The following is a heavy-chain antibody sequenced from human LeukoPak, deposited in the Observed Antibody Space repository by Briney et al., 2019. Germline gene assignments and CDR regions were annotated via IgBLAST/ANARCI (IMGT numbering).Heavy chain of an antibody. CDR2: INHSGST. V-gene: IGHV4-34*01. CDR1: GGSFSGYY. D-gene: IGHD2-15*01. Sequence: PSETLSLTCAVYGGSFSGYYWSWIRQPPGKGLEWIGEINHSGSTNYNPSLKSRVTISVDTSKNQFSLKLSSVTAADTAVYYCARGCRGSGSSCRPFDYWGQGTLVTVSS. J-gene: IGHJ4*02. CDR3: ARGCRGSGSSCRPFDY.